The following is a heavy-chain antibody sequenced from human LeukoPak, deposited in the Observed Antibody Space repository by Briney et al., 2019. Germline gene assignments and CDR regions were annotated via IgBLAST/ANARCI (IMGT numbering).Heavy chain of an antibody. CDR2: ISPKSGVT. J-gene: IGHJ6*03. Sequence: ASVKVSCKASGYIFTGYYMHWVRQAPGQGLEWMGWISPKSGVTNYAQKFQGRVTMTSDTSISTAYMELRSLRSDDTAVYYCARARGGSYYYNYMDVWGKGTTVTVSS. CDR1: GYIFTGYY. V-gene: IGHV1-2*02. CDR3: ARARGGSYYYNYMDV. D-gene: IGHD3-16*01.